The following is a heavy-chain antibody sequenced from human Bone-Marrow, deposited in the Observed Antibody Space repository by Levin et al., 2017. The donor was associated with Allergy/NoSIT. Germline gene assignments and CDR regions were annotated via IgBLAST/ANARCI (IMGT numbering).Heavy chain of an antibody. CDR2: ISYDGSNK. CDR3: ARAGVWFGDFFDGSYYGMDV. V-gene: IGHV3-30-3*01. CDR1: GFTFSSYA. D-gene: IGHD3-10*01. J-gene: IGHJ6*02. Sequence: PGGSLRLSCAASGFTFSSYAMHWVRQAPGKGLEWVAVISYDGSNKYYADSVKGRFTISRDNSKNTLYLQMNSLRAEDTAVYYCARAGVWFGDFFDGSYYGMDVWGQGTTVTVSS.